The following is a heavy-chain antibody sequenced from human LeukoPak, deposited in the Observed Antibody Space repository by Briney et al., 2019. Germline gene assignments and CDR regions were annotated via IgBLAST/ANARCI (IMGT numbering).Heavy chain of an antibody. D-gene: IGHD4-17*01. Sequence: PGGSLRLSCAASGFTFSSYAMSWVRQAPGKGLEWVSAISGSGGSTYYADSVKGRFTISRDNSKNTLYLQMNSLRAEDTAVYYCAKDRLWYGDYEGSDDAFDIWGQGTMVTVSS. J-gene: IGHJ3*02. CDR3: AKDRLWYGDYEGSDDAFDI. CDR2: ISGSGGST. CDR1: GFTFSSYA. V-gene: IGHV3-23*01.